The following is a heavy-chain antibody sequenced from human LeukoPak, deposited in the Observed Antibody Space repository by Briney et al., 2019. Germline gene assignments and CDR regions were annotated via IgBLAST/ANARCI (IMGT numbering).Heavy chain of an antibody. CDR1: GFTFSSYW. D-gene: IGHD1-26*01. J-gene: IGHJ4*02. V-gene: IGHV3-7*01. CDR3: AREVGATICSTFDY. Sequence: GGSLRLSCAASGFTFSSYWMSWVRQAPGKGLEWVANIKQDGSEKYYVDSVKGRFTISRDNAKNSLYLQMNSLRAEDTAVYYCAREVGATICSTFDYWGQGTLVTVSS. CDR2: IKQDGSEK.